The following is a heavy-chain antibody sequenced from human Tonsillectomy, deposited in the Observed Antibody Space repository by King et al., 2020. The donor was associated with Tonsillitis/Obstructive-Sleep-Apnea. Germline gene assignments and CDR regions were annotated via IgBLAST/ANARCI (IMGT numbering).Heavy chain of an antibody. J-gene: IGHJ6*03. CDR2: IYYSGST. Sequence: VQLQESGPGLVKPSETLSLTCTVSGGSISSYYWSWLRPPPGKGLEWIGYIYYSGSTNYNPSLKSRVTISVDTSKNQFFLKLSSVTAADTAVYYCARDYGAYGNYYYMDVWGKGTTVTVSS. D-gene: IGHD4-17*01. CDR1: GGSISSYY. V-gene: IGHV4-59*01. CDR3: ARDYGAYGNYYYMDV.